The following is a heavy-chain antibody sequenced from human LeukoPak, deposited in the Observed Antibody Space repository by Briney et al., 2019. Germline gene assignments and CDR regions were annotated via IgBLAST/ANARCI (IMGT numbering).Heavy chain of an antibody. Sequence: QSGGSLRLSCAASGFTFSSYAMSWVRQAPGKGLEWVSAISGSGGSTYYADSVKGRFTISRDNPKNTLYLQMNSLRAEDTAVYYCAKYGAHDYSNPGPSYWGQGTLVTVSS. J-gene: IGHJ4*02. CDR3: AKYGAHDYSNPGPSY. D-gene: IGHD4-11*01. CDR2: ISGSGGST. V-gene: IGHV3-23*01. CDR1: GFTFSSYA.